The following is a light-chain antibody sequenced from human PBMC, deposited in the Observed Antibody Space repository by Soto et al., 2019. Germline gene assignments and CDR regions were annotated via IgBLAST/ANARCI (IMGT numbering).Light chain of an antibody. CDR2: DVS. CDR3: CSYGGSYTFWV. CDR1: SSDVGGYNY. V-gene: IGLV2-11*01. Sequence: QSVLTQPRSVSGSPGQSVTISCTGTSSDVGGYNYVSWYQQHPGKVPKVMIYDVSRRPSGVPDRFSGSKSGNTASLTISGLQAEDEADYYCCSYGGSYTFWVFGGGTKLTVL. J-gene: IGLJ3*02.